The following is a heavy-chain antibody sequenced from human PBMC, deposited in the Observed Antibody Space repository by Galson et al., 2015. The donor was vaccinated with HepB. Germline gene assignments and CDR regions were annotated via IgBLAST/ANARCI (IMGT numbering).Heavy chain of an antibody. Sequence: SVKVSCKASGYTFTGYYMHWVRQAPGQGLEWMGWINPNSGGTNYAQKFQGRVTMTRDTSISTAYMELSRLRSDDTAVYYCARSGTKLTRNWFDPWGQGTLVTVSS. CDR1: GYTFTGYY. V-gene: IGHV1-2*02. CDR3: ARSGTKLTRNWFDP. J-gene: IGHJ5*02. D-gene: IGHD3-10*01. CDR2: INPNSGGT.